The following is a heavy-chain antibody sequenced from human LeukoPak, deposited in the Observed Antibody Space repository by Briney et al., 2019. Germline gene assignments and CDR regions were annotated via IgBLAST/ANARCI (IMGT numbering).Heavy chain of an antibody. CDR1: GFTFSSYA. Sequence: GGSLRLSCAAAGFTFSSYAMSWVRQAQGKGLEWVSSISGSGGSTFYADSVKGRFTISRDNSKNTLYLQMNSLRAEDTALYYCAKGAAAGRQDPNYNWFDPWGQGTLVTVSS. CDR2: ISGSGGST. CDR3: AKGAAAGRQDPNYNWFDP. V-gene: IGHV3-23*01. J-gene: IGHJ5*02. D-gene: IGHD6-13*01.